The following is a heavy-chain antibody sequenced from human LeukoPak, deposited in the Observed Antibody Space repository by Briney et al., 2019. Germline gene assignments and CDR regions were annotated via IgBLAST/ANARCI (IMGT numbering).Heavy chain of an antibody. CDR2: INWNGGST. V-gene: IGHV3-20*01. J-gene: IGHJ4*02. CDR3: ARGRLSGQWLVALDY. Sequence: GGSLRLSCAASGFTFDDYGMSWVRQAPGKGLEWVSGINWNGGSTGYADSVKGRFTISRDNAKNSLYLQMNSLRAEDTALYHCARGRLSGQWLVALDYWGQGTLVTVSS. D-gene: IGHD6-19*01. CDR1: GFTFDDYG.